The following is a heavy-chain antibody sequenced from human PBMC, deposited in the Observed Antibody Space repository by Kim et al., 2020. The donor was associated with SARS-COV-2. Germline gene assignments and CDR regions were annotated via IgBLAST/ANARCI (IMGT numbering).Heavy chain of an antibody. CDR1: GFTFSSYA. CDR3: ANLLTMVRGAYFYDY. CDR2: IYSGGSST. V-gene: IGHV3-23*03. J-gene: IGHJ4*02. Sequence: GGSLRLSCAASGFTFSSYAMSWVRQAPGKGLEWVSVIYSGGSSTYYADSVKGRFTISRDNSKNTLYLQMNSLRAEDTAVYYCANLLTMVRGAYFYDYWGQGTLVTVSS. D-gene: IGHD3-10*01.